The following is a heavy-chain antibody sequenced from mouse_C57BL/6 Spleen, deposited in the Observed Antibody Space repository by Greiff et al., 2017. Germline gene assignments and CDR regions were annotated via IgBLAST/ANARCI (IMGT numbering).Heavy chain of an antibody. J-gene: IGHJ3*01. CDR2: IYPGDGDT. CDR3: ARGDYDGRAWFAY. D-gene: IGHD2-4*01. V-gene: IGHV1-82*01. Sequence: QVQLQQSGPELVKPGASVKISCKASGYAFSSSWMNWVKQRPGKGLEWIGRIYPGDGDTNYNGKFKGKATLTADKSSSTAYMQLSSLTSEDSAVXFCARGDYDGRAWFAYWGQGTLVTVSA. CDR1: GYAFSSSW.